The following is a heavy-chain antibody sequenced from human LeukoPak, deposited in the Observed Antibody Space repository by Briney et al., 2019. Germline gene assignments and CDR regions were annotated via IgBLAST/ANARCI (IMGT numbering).Heavy chain of an antibody. CDR3: ARHGHCTNGVCYSNYYYYMDV. V-gene: IGHV5-51*01. CDR1: GYSFTSYW. CDR2: IYPDDSDT. J-gene: IGHJ6*03. Sequence: GESLKISCKGSGYSFTSYWIGWVGQMPGKGLEWMGIIYPDDSDTRYSPPFKGQVIISVDKSISTAYLQWSSLKASDTATYYCARHGHCTNGVCYSNYYYYMDVWGKGTTVTVSS. D-gene: IGHD2-8*01.